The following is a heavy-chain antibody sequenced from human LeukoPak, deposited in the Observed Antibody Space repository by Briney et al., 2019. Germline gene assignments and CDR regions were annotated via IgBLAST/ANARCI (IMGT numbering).Heavy chain of an antibody. D-gene: IGHD1-26*01. CDR2: IYYSGST. V-gene: IGHV4-59*08. CDR1: GGSISSYY. CDR3: ARRRELPAAWFDP. Sequence: SETLSLTCTVSGGSISSYYWSWVRQPPGKGLEWIGYIYYSGSTNYNPSLKSRVTISVDTSKNQFSLKLSSVTAADTTVYYCARRRELPAAWFDPWGQGTLVTVSS. J-gene: IGHJ5*02.